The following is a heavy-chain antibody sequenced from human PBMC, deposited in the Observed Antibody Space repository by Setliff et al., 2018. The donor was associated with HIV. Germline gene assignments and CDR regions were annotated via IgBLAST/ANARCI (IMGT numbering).Heavy chain of an antibody. V-gene: IGHV3-20*04. CDR2: IYWNGGKT. D-gene: IGHD6-19*01. J-gene: IGHJ4*02. CDR3: ARPLEDRSGWFVTVGSFNY. Sequence: RPGGSLRLSCETSGITFDVCGMSWVRQAPGKGLEWVSGIYWNGGKTGYVDSVKGRFTISRDNAKKSLYLQMNNLRVEDTAFYYCARPLEDRSGWFVTVGSFNYWGQGTQVTVSS. CDR1: GITFDVCG.